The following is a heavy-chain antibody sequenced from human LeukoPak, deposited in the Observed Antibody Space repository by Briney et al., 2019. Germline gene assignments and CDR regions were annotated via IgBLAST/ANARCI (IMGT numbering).Heavy chain of an antibody. CDR3: ARPGLRGGHYRFDY. CDR1: GGAISSYY. CDR2: IYYSGST. Sequence: SETLSLTCTVSGGAISSYYWSWIRQPPGKGLEWIGYIYYSGSTNYNPSLKSRVTISVDTSKNQFSLKLSSVTAADTAVYYCARPGLRGGHYRFDYWGQGTLVTVSS. J-gene: IGHJ4*02. V-gene: IGHV4-59*01. D-gene: IGHD3-10*01.